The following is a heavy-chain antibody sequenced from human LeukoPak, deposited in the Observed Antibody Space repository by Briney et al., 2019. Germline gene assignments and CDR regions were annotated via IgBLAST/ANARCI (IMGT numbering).Heavy chain of an antibody. V-gene: IGHV3-9*03. CDR3: AKDRTDTSGSESGFDS. CDR1: GFTFNDYA. D-gene: IGHD3-3*01. CDR2: ISWNSGFI. Sequence: GRSLRLSCAASGFTFNDYAMHWVRQGPGKGLEWVSGISWNSGFIGYADSVKGRFTISRDNAKNSLYLQMHSLRSEDMALYYCAKDRTDTSGSESGFDSWGQGTLVTVSS. J-gene: IGHJ4*02.